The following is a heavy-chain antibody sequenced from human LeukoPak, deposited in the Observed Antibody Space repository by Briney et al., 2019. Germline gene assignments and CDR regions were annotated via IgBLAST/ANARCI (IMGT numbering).Heavy chain of an antibody. D-gene: IGHD6-19*01. CDR1: GCSIINYY. V-gene: IGHV4-4*07. CDR2: INASGST. J-gene: IGHJ4*02. Sequence: WETLSLICTVSGCSIINYYWSWIRQPAGKGLEWIGNINASGSTRYNPALKRRGTISVEESKKQFSLKLTSVTAADTAVYYCARGEGAIAVAGYFDYWGQGTLVTVSS. CDR3: ARGEGAIAVAGYFDY.